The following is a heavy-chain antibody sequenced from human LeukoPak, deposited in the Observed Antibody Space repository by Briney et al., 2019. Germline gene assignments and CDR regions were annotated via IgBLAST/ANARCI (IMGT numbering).Heavy chain of an antibody. J-gene: IGHJ4*02. Sequence: PGGSLRLSCAASGFTFSSYWMAWVRQAPGKGLEWVANIKGDESARHQADSVKGRFTISRDNTRNSLYLQMTNLRGDDTAVYYCARDVVGSLDYWGQGTVLTVSS. CDR1: GFTFSSYW. V-gene: IGHV3-7*01. CDR3: ARDVVGSLDY. D-gene: IGHD1-26*01. CDR2: IKGDESAR.